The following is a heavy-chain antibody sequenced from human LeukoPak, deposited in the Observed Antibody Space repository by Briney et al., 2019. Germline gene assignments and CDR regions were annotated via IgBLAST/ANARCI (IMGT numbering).Heavy chain of an antibody. D-gene: IGHD2-15*01. CDR2: ISAYNGNT. CDR1: GYTFTSYG. CDR3: ARGRGGKYCSGGSCYSYDYYYYYMDV. J-gene: IGHJ6*03. V-gene: IGHV1-18*01. Sequence: ASVKVSCKASGYTFTSYGISWVRQAPGQGLEWMGWISAYNGNTHYAQKLQGRVTMTTDTSTSTVYMELRSLRSDDTAVYYCARGRGGKYCSGGSCYSYDYYYYYMDVWGKGTTVTVSS.